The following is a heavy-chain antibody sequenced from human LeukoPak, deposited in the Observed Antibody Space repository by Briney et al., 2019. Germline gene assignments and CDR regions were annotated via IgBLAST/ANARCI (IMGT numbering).Heavy chain of an antibody. V-gene: IGHV1-2*06. CDR3: ARTRRYCSGGSCQWFDY. Sequence: ASVKVSCKASGYTFTGYYMHWVRQAPGQGLEWMGRINPNSGGTNYAQKFQGRVTMTRDTSISTAYMELSRLRSDDTAVSYCARTRRYCSGGSCQWFDYWGQGTLVTVSS. D-gene: IGHD2-15*01. CDR2: INPNSGGT. CDR1: GYTFTGYY. J-gene: IGHJ4*02.